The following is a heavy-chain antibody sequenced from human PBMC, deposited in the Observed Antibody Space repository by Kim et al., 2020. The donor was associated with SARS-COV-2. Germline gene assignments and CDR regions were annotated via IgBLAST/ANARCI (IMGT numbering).Heavy chain of an antibody. CDR1: GGSIRSYY. CDR2: IYYSGST. D-gene: IGHD6-13*01. J-gene: IGHJ2*01. Sequence: SETLSLTCTVSGGSIRSYYWSWIRQPPGKGLEWIGYIYYSGSTNYNPSLKSRVTISVDTSKNQFSLKLSSVTAADTAVYYCARRIAAAGSNSYGYFDLWGRGTLVTVSS. V-gene: IGHV4-59*08. CDR3: ARRIAAAGSNSYGYFDL.